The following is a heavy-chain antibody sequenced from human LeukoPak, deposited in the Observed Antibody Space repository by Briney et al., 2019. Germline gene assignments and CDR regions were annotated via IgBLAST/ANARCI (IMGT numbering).Heavy chain of an antibody. V-gene: IGHV3-11*01. CDR1: GFTFSDYY. Sequence: SGGSLRLSCAASGFTFSDYYMSWIRQAPGKGLEWVSYISSSGSTICYADSVKGRFTISRDNAKNSLYLQMNSLRAEDTAVYYCARGSTYYDSWSGYHDAFDIWGQGTMVTVSS. CDR3: ARGSTYYDSWSGYHDAFDI. J-gene: IGHJ3*02. CDR2: ISSSGSTI. D-gene: IGHD3-3*01.